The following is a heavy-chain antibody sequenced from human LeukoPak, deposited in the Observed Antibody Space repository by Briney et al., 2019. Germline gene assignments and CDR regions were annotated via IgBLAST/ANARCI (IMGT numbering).Heavy chain of an antibody. CDR3: ARLRFLEWAFDY. V-gene: IGHV4-59*12. J-gene: IGHJ4*02. CDR2: IYYSGST. D-gene: IGHD3-3*01. Sequence: SETLSLTCTVSGGSISYYYWSWIRQPPGKGLEWIGYIYYSGSTNYNPSLKSRVTISVDTSKNQFSLKLSSVTAADTAVYYCARLRFLEWAFDYWGQGTLVTVSS. CDR1: GGSISYYY.